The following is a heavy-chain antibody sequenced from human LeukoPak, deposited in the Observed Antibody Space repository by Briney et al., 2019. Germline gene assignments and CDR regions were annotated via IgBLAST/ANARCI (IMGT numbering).Heavy chain of an antibody. J-gene: IGHJ6*03. CDR1: GGSISSSSYY. CDR2: IYYSGST. D-gene: IGHD5-18*01. CDR3: ARLPWTSRGYSYVDYYYYYMDV. V-gene: IGHV4-39*01. Sequence: SETLSLTCTVSGGSISSSSYYWGWIRQPPGKGLEWIGSIYYSGSTYYNPSLKSRVTISVDTSKNQFSLKLSSVTAADTAVYYCARLPWTSRGYSYVDYYYYYMDVWGKGTTVTVSS.